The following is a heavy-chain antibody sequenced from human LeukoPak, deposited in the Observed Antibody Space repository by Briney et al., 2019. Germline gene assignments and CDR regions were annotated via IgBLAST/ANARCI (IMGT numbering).Heavy chain of an antibody. J-gene: IGHJ4*02. CDR1: GGSISSNSYD. CDR2: IYDTGNT. CDR3: VLMSTVTKTYDY. D-gene: IGHD4-17*01. V-gene: IGHV4-39*01. Sequence: SETLSLTCTASGGSISSNSYDWGWIRQPPGKGLEWIASIYDTGNTYYNPSLQSRVTISIDTSKNQFSLKLSSVTAADTAVYYCVLMSTVTKTYDYWGQGTLVTVSS.